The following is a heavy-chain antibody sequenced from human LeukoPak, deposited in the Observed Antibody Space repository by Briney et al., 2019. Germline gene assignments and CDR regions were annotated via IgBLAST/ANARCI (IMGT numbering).Heavy chain of an antibody. V-gene: IGHV4-59*01. Sequence: PSETLSLTCTVSGGPISSYYWSWIRQPPGKGVECIGYIYYSGSTNYNRSLKSRVTISVDTSKNQFSLKLSSVTAADTAVYYCVRSSRWQLAFDYGSQGTLVT. CDR3: VRSSRWQLAFDY. J-gene: IGHJ4*02. CDR1: GGPISSYY. D-gene: IGHD6-13*01. CDR2: IYYSGST.